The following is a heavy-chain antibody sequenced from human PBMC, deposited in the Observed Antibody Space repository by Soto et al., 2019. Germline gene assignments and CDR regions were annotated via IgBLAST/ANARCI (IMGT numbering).Heavy chain of an antibody. Sequence: QVQLVESGGGVVQPGRSLRLSCAASGFTFSSYGMHWVRKAPGKGLEWVAVIWYDGSNKYYADSVKGRFTISRDNSKNTLYLQMNSLRAEDTAVYYCARDGYYDILTGHYYYYGMDVWGQGTTVTVSS. CDR2: IWYDGSNK. D-gene: IGHD3-9*01. J-gene: IGHJ6*02. CDR1: GFTFSSYG. V-gene: IGHV3-33*01. CDR3: ARDGYYDILTGHYYYYGMDV.